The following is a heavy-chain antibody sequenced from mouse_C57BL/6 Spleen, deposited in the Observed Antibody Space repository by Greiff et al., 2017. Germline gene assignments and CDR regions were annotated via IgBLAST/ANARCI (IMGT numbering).Heavy chain of an antibody. Sequence: EVQLQQSGPELVKPGASVKMSCKASGYTFTDYNMHWVKQSHGKSLEWIGYINPNNGGISYNQKFKGKATLTVNKSSSTAYMELRSLTSEDYAVYYGARGGGIYGSFYWGQGTTLTVSS. D-gene: IGHD1-1*01. V-gene: IGHV1-22*01. CDR3: ARGGGIYGSFY. CDR2: INPNNGGI. CDR1: GYTFTDYN. J-gene: IGHJ2*01.